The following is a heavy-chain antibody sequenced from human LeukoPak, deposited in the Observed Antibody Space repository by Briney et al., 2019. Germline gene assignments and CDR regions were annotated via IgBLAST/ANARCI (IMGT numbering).Heavy chain of an antibody. Sequence: SVKVSCKASGGTFSSYAISWVRQAPGQGLEWMGGIIPIFGTANYAQKFQGRVTITADKSTSTAYMELSSLRSEDTAVYYCAREYRGDGYNMYYFDYWGQGTLVTVSS. CDR1: GGTFSSYA. CDR3: AREYRGDGYNMYYFDY. V-gene: IGHV1-69*06. CDR2: IIPIFGTA. D-gene: IGHD5-24*01. J-gene: IGHJ4*02.